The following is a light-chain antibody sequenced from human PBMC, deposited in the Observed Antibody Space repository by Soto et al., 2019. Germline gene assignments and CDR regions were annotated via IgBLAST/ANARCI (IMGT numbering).Light chain of an antibody. CDR1: QSVSRSY. V-gene: IGKV3-20*01. CDR3: QQYGSSPT. Sequence: EIGLMQSPGTLSLSPGERDTLSCGASQSVSRSYLAWYQQKPGQAPRLLIYGASSRATGIPDRFSGSGSGTDFTLTISRLEPEDFAVYYCQQYGSSPTFGGGTKVEIK. J-gene: IGKJ4*01. CDR2: GAS.